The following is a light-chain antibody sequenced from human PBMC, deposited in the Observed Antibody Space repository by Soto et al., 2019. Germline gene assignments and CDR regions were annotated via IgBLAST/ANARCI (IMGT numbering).Light chain of an antibody. CDR2: DND. J-gene: IGLJ1*01. Sequence: QSALTQPPSVSAAPGQKVTISCSGSSXNIENNYVSWYQHLPETAPQLLIYDNDKRPSGIPYRISGSKSGTSATLDIIGLQTGDEADYYCGTWDSTLSAYVFGTGTKVTVL. CDR3: GTWDSTLSAYV. CDR1: SXNIENNY. V-gene: IGLV1-51*01.